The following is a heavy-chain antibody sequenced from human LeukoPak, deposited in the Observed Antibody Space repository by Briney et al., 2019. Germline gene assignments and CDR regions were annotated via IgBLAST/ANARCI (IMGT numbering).Heavy chain of an antibody. CDR2: IIPLLGIA. J-gene: IGHJ3*02. D-gene: IGHD1-26*01. Sequence: EASVKVSCKASGGTFSSYAISWVRQAPGQGLEWMGRIIPLLGIANYAQKFQGRVTITADKSTSTAYMELSSLRSEDTAVYYCARGYSGRLHEDLPDAFDIWGQGTMVTVSS. CDR3: ARGYSGRLHEDLPDAFDI. V-gene: IGHV1-69*04. CDR1: GGTFSSYA.